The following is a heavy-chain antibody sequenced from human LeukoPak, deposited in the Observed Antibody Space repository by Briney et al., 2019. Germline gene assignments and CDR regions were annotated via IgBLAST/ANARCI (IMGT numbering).Heavy chain of an antibody. CDR3: ARDRYDSDSVFDY. CDR2: ISSSSSTL. D-gene: IGHD3-22*01. CDR1: GFTFSSYD. J-gene: IGHJ4*02. V-gene: IGHV3-48*02. Sequence: PGGSLRLSCAASGFTFSSYDINWVRQAPGKGLEWVSYISSSSSTLYYADSVKGRFTISRDNAKSSLYLQMNSLRDEDTAVYYCARDRYDSDSVFDYWGQGTLVTVSS.